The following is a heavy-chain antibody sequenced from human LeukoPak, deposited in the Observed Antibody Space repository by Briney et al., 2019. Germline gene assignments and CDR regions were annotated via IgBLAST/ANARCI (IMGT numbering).Heavy chain of an antibody. D-gene: IGHD3-22*01. CDR3: AREWNDSSGYCYVGSHYYYYYGMDV. CDR2: IKPSGGST. Sequence: ASVKVSCKASGYTFTSYSIHWVRQAPGQGLEWMGMIKPSGGSTTYAQKFQGRVTMTRDTSSSTAYMELSSLRSEDTAVYYCAREWNDSSGYCYVGSHYYYYYGMDVWGQGTTVTVSS. V-gene: IGHV1-46*01. CDR1: GYTFTSYS. J-gene: IGHJ6*02.